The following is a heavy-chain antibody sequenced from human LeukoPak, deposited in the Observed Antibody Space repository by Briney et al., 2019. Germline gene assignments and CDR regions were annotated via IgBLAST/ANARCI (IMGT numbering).Heavy chain of an antibody. V-gene: IGHV3-74*01. CDR2: IYSDGNTT. CDR1: GVIFSSYW. J-gene: IGHJ4*02. D-gene: IGHD1-14*01. CDR3: ARHATGTWHFDY. Sequence: EGSLRLSCAASGVIFSSYWMHWVRQAPGKGLVWVSRIYSDGNTTSYADSVKGRFTISRDNAKNTLDLQMNSLRAEDTAVYYCARHATGTWHFDYWGRGTLVTVSS.